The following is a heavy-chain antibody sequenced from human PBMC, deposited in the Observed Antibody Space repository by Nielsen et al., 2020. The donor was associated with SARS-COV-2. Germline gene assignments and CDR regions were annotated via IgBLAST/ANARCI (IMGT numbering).Heavy chain of an antibody. Sequence: SETLSLTCAVYGGSFSGYYWSWIRQPPGKGLEWIGEINHSGSTNYNPSLKSRVTISVDTSKNQFSLKLSSVTAADTAVYYCARGIIRGVTLPFTWGQGTMVTVSS. CDR1: GGSFSGYY. CDR3: ARGIIRGVTLPFT. CDR2: INHSGST. D-gene: IGHD3-10*01. J-gene: IGHJ3*01. V-gene: IGHV4-34*01.